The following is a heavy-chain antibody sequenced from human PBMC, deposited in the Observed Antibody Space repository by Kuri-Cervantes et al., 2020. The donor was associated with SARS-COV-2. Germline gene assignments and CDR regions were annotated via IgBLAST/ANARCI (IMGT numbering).Heavy chain of an antibody. Sequence: SGPTLVKPTQTLTLTYTFSGFSLSTSGLCVSWIRQPPGKALEWLARIDWDDDKFYSTSLKTRLTISKDTSKNQVDLTMTNMDPVDTATYYCARIPVVMATITNYYYYGMDVWGQGTTVTVSS. J-gene: IGHJ6*02. CDR2: IDWDDDK. V-gene: IGHV2-70*17. CDR1: GFSLSTSGLC. D-gene: IGHD5-24*01. CDR3: ARIPVVMATITNYYYYGMDV.